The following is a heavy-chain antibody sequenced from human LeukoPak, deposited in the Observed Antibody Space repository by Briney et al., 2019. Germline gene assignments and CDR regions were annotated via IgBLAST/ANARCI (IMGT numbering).Heavy chain of an antibody. J-gene: IGHJ4*02. D-gene: IGHD4-17*01. CDR1: GFTFSSYA. V-gene: IGHV3-66*01. Sequence: QAGGSLRLSCAASGFTFSSYAMSWVRQAPGKGLEWVSVIYSGGSTYYADSVKGRFTISRDNSKNTLYLQMNSLRAEDTAVYYCARDGYGDYPEGSDYWGQGTLVTVSS. CDR3: ARDGYGDYPEGSDY. CDR2: IYSGGST.